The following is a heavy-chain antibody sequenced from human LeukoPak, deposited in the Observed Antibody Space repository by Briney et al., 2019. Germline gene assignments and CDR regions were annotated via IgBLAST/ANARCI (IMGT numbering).Heavy chain of an antibody. D-gene: IGHD3-10*01. J-gene: IGHJ4*02. CDR3: VRELSGGYFEY. Sequence: ASVKDSCQATRYTYINYKLHALGPAPGQGLKWMGIIFPSDQRRNYSQKFRGRITMTRDTSTSTVYMELNSLRSDDTAVYYCVRELSGGYFEYWGQGTLVTVSS. V-gene: IGHV1-46*01. CDR1: RYTYINYK. CDR2: IFPSDQRR.